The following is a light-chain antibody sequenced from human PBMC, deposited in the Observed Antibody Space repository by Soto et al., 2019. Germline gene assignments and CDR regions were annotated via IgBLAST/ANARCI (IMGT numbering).Light chain of an antibody. CDR3: SSYKTSITV. V-gene: IGLV2-14*01. J-gene: IGLJ3*02. Sequence: QSALTQPASVSGSPGQSVSISCSGTSSDIGDYKYVSWYQQHPGKAPKLVISEVNNRPLGVSNRVSGSKSGNTASLTISALQAEDEADYYCSSYKTSITVFGGGTKLTVL. CDR1: SSDIGDYKY. CDR2: EVN.